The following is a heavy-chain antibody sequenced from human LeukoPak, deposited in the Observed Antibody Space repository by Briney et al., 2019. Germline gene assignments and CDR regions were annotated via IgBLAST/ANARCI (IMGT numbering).Heavy chain of an antibody. CDR1: GFTFSTYA. J-gene: IGHJ4*02. D-gene: IGHD5/OR15-5a*01. V-gene: IGHV3-23*01. Sequence: GGSLSLSCVASGFTFSTYAMTWVRQSPGKGLEWVSVITGRGSDTYYADSVKGRFTISRDNSKNTLYLQMDSLRVEDTAVYYCARLSGESTIYDYWGQGTLVTVSS. CDR3: ARLSGESTIYDY. CDR2: ITGRGSDT.